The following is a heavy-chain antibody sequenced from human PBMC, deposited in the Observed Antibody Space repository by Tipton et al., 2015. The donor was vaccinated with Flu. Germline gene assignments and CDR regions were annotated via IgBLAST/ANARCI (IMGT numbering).Heavy chain of an antibody. CDR2: IYYSGST. CDR3: ARDPSPTYYYDSSGMGDVHYFDD. D-gene: IGHD3-22*01. V-gene: IGHV4-39*07. CDR1: GGSISSSSYY. Sequence: LRLSCTVSGGSISSSSYYWGWIRQPPGKGLEWIGSIYYSGSTYYNPSLKSRVTTSVDTSKNQFSLKLSSVTAADTAVYYCARDPSPTYYYDSSGMGDVHYFDDWGQGTLVTVSS. J-gene: IGHJ4*02.